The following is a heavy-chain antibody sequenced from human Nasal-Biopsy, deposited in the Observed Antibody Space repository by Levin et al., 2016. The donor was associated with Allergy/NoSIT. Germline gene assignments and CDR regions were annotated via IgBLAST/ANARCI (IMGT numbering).Heavy chain of an antibody. D-gene: IGHD3-22*01. V-gene: IGHV3-11*01. CDR1: AFTLSPYY. Sequence: GESLKISCVPAAFTLSPYYMTWIRQAPGKGLEWISYISSTGAVTYYADSVRGRFIISRDNAKNSLYLQMNSLRPEDTAIYYCARGDSSSRYWGQGTLVTGLL. J-gene: IGHJ4*02. CDR3: ARGDSSSRY. CDR2: ISSTGAVT.